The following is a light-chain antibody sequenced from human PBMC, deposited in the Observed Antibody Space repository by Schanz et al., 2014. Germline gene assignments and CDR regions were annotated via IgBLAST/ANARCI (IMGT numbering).Light chain of an antibody. Sequence: QSALTQPASVSGSPGQSITISCTGTSSDVGGYNSVSWYQQHPGKAPKLMIYDVSNRPSGVSSRFSGSKSGNTASLTISGLQAEDEADYYCTSYTSTDTWLFGGGTKLTVL. CDR1: SSDVGGYNS. CDR3: TSYTSTDTWL. J-gene: IGLJ3*02. V-gene: IGLV2-14*01. CDR2: DVS.